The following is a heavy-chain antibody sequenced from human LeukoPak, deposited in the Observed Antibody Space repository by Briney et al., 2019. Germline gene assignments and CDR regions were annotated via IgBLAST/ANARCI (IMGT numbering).Heavy chain of an antibody. Sequence: PGGSLRLSCAASGFTFDDYGMSWVRQAPGKGLEWVSGINWNGGSTGYADSVKGRFTISRDNAKNSLYLQMNSLRAEDTALYYCARDPNQAYGDQFDYWGQGTLVTVSS. CDR2: INWNGGST. J-gene: IGHJ4*02. CDR3: ARDPNQAYGDQFDY. V-gene: IGHV3-20*04. D-gene: IGHD4-17*01. CDR1: GFTFDDYG.